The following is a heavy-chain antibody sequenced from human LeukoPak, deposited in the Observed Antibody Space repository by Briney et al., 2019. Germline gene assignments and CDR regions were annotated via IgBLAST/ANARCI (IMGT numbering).Heavy chain of an antibody. Sequence: GGSLRLSCAVSGFGVSVYYMTWVRQAPGKGLQWVSVIFSGGDTYYADSVKGRFTISRDNSDNTLYLQMKSLRADDTAVYYCVKDAGPRPLVFFDTWGQGTLVTVSS. CDR3: VKDAGPRPLVFFDT. CDR2: IFSGGDT. V-gene: IGHV3-53*01. CDR1: GFGVSVYY. J-gene: IGHJ4*02. D-gene: IGHD6-6*01.